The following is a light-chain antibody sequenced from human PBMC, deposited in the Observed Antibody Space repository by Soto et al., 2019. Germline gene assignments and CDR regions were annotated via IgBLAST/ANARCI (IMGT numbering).Light chain of an antibody. CDR1: SSDVGAYNY. CDR3: SSYLSSRTYV. V-gene: IGLV2-14*03. CDR2: DVT. Sequence: QSALTQPASASGSPGQSITVSCTGSSSDVGAYNYVSWYQQHPGKAPKLIIYDVTNRPSGISSRFSVAKSGNTASLTISGLQAEDEADYYCSSYLSSRTYVFGTGTKLTVL. J-gene: IGLJ1*01.